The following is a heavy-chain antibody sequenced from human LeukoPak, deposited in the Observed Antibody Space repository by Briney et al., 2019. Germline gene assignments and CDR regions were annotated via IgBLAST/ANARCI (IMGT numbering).Heavy chain of an antibody. CDR1: GFTFSSYG. J-gene: IGHJ4*02. CDR2: ISYDGSNK. D-gene: IGHD6-13*01. V-gene: IGHV3-30*18. CDR3: AKDRAAGMYY. Sequence: GGSLRLSCAASGFTFSSYGMHWVRQAPGKGLEWVAVISYDGSNKYYADSVKGRFTISRDNSKNTLYLQMNSLRAEDTAVYYCAKDRAAGMYYWGQGTLVTVSS.